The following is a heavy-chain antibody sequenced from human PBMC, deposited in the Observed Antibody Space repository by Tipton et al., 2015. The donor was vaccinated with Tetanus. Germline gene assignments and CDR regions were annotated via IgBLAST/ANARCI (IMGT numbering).Heavy chain of an antibody. CDR2: VHYSGST. CDR3: ARIGWLQQNKPAFDI. V-gene: IGHV4-59*01. D-gene: IGHD6-19*01. J-gene: IGHJ3*02. Sequence: TLSLTCTVSGGSISIYYWTWIRQPPGRGLERIGYVHYSGSTNYSPSRRSRVTRSVDTSKNQFSLKLSSVTAADTAVYFCARIGWLQQNKPAFDIWGQGTVVTVSS. CDR1: GGSISIYY.